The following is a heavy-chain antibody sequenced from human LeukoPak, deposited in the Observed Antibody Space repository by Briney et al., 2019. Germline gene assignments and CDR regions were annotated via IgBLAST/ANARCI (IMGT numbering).Heavy chain of an antibody. CDR3: AREGSSSSFNFDH. D-gene: IGHD6-6*01. Sequence: SVKVSCKASGGTFSSYAISWVRQAPGQGLEWMGGIIPIFGTANYAQKFQGKVTITTDESTSTAYMELSSLRSEDTAVYYCAREGSSSSFNFDHWGQGTLVTVSS. V-gene: IGHV1-69*05. J-gene: IGHJ4*02. CDR2: IIPIFGTA. CDR1: GGTFSSYA.